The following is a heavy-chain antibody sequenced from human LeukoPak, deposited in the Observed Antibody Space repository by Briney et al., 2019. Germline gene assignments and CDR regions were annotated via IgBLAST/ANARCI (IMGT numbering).Heavy chain of an antibody. CDR3: ARDDVARAFDI. Sequence: PGGSLRLSCAASGFTFSSYAMHWVRQAPGKGLEWVAVISYDGSNKYYADSVKGRFTISRDNSKNTLYLQMNSLRAEDTAVYYCARDDVARAFDIWGQGTMVTVSS. CDR2: ISYDGSNK. J-gene: IGHJ3*02. V-gene: IGHV3-30-3*01. CDR1: GFTFSSYA.